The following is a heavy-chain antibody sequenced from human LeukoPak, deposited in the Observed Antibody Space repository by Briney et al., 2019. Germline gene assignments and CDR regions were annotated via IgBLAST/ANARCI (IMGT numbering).Heavy chain of an antibody. Sequence: ASVKVSCKASGGTFSSYAISWVRQAPGQGLEWMGGIIPIFGTANYAQKFQGRVTITADESTSTAYMELSSLRSEDTAVYYCARVPMVRGVERYFDLWGRGTLVTVSS. V-gene: IGHV1-69*13. CDR1: GGTFSSYA. CDR3: ARVPMVRGVERYFDL. J-gene: IGHJ2*01. CDR2: IIPIFGTA. D-gene: IGHD3-10*01.